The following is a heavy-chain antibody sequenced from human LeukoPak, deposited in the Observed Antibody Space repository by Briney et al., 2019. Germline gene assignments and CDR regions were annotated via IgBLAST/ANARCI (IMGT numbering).Heavy chain of an antibody. J-gene: IGHJ4*02. CDR2: IYYSGST. CDR3: ARDRGTAAAGPDFDY. D-gene: IGHD6-13*01. CDR1: GGSISSYY. V-gene: IGHV4-59*01. Sequence: PSETLSLTCTVSGGSISSYYWSWIRHPPGKGRGWIGYIYYSGSTNYNPYLKSRVTISVETYKNQLSLKLSSVTAADTAVYYCARDRGTAAAGPDFDYWGQGTLVTVSS.